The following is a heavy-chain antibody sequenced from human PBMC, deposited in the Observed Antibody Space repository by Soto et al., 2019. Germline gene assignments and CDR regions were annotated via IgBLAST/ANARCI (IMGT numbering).Heavy chain of an antibody. CDR2: ISRGGIA. D-gene: IGHD3-3*01. J-gene: IGHJ4*02. Sequence: EVQLVESGGGLVQPGGSLRLSCAASGFTVSSDYMTWVRQAPGKGLEWVSVISRGGIAYYADSVKGRFTISRDNSKNTLYLQMNSLRAEDTAVYYCARDTFGGAYDFWHGGQGTLVTVSS. V-gene: IGHV3-66*01. CDR3: ARDTFGGAYDFWH. CDR1: GFTVSSDY.